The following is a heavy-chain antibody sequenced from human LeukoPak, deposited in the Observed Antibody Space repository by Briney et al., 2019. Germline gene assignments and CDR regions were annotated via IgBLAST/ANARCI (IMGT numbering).Heavy chain of an antibody. D-gene: IGHD2-2*01. CDR2: INHSGST. J-gene: IGHJ4*02. CDR1: GGSFSGYY. CDR3: ARGRHVHYIVVVPAALKPLDY. V-gene: IGHV4-34*01. Sequence: SETLSLTCAVYGGSFSGYYWSWIRQPPGKGLEWIGEINHSGSTNYNPSLKSRVTISVDTSKNQFSLKLSSVTAADTAVYYCARGRHVHYIVVVPAALKPLDYWGQGTLVTVSS.